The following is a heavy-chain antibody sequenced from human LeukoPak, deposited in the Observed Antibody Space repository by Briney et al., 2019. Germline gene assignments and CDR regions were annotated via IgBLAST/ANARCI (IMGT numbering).Heavy chain of an antibody. J-gene: IGHJ4*02. CDR2: IRGSGSSI. CDR3: ASACGGNADY. CDR1: GFTFSSYG. V-gene: IGHV3-48*01. Sequence: PGGSLRLSCAASGFTFSSYGMSWVRQAPGKGLEWVSSIRGSGSSIYYADSVRGRFTISRDNAKNSLYLQMNSLRAEDTAVYYCASACGGNADYWGQGTLVTVPS. D-gene: IGHD4-23*01.